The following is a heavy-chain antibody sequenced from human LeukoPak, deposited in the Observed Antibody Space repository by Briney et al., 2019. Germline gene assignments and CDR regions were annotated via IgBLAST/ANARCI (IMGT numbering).Heavy chain of an antibody. J-gene: IGHJ5*02. Sequence: GASVKVSCKASGYTFTGYYMHWVRQAPGQGLEWMGWMNPNSGNTGYAQKFQGRVTMTRNTSISTAYMELSSLRSEDTAVYYCAGPAQAAWGQGTLVTVSS. V-gene: IGHV1-8*02. CDR1: GYTFTGYY. D-gene: IGHD2-2*01. CDR2: MNPNSGNT. CDR3: AGPAQAA.